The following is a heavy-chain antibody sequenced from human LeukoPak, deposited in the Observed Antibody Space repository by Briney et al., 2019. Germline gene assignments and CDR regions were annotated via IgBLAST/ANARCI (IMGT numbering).Heavy chain of an antibody. J-gene: IGHJ4*02. Sequence: GGSLRLSCAASGFTFSSYSMNWVRQAPGKGLEWVSSISSSSSYIYYADSVKGRFTISRDNAKNSLYLQMNSLKTEDTAVYYCTTLGWYQLLSLYYFDYWGQGTLVTVSS. CDR2: ISSSSSYI. CDR3: TTLGWYQLLSLYYFDY. CDR1: GFTFSSYS. V-gene: IGHV3-21*03. D-gene: IGHD2-2*01.